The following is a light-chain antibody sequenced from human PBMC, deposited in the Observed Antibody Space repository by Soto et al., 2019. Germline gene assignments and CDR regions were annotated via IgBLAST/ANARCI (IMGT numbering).Light chain of an antibody. CDR2: GVS. J-gene: IGLJ2*01. CDR3: SSYTTSSTVI. V-gene: IGLV2-14*01. Sequence: QSALTQPASVSGSPGQSITISCTGTSSDVGYYTFVSWYQQHPGKAPKLLIYGVSNRPSGVSNRFSGSKSGNTASLTISGLRAEDEADYFCSSYTTSSTVIFGGGTQLTVL. CDR1: SSDVGYYTF.